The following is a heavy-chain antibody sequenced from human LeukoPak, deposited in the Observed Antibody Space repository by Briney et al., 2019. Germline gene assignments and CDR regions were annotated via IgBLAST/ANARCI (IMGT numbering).Heavy chain of an antibody. CDR2: INHGGST. J-gene: IGHJ4*02. CDR3: ASRPRYSSGWYGWDY. Sequence: SETLSLTCAVYGGSFSGYYWSWIRQSPGKGLEWIGEINHGGSTNYNPSLKSRVTISVDTSKNQFSLKLSSVTAADTAVYYCASRPRYSSGWYGWDYWGQGTLVTVSS. V-gene: IGHV4-34*01. CDR1: GGSFSGYY. D-gene: IGHD6-19*01.